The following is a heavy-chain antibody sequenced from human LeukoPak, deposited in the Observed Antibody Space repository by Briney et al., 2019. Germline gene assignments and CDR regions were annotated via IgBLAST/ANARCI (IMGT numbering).Heavy chain of an antibody. CDR3: ARDGKVSPYSGMDV. CDR2: IYYSGST. V-gene: IGHV4-59*02. J-gene: IGHJ6*02. D-gene: IGHD1-26*01. Sequence: SETLPLTCTVSGRSVSYYYWSWIRHPPGKGREWIGYIYYSGSTDYNPSLKSRVTISIDTSNKQFSLELTSVTAADTAVYYCARDGKVSPYSGMDVWGQGITVTVSS. CDR1: GRSVSYYY.